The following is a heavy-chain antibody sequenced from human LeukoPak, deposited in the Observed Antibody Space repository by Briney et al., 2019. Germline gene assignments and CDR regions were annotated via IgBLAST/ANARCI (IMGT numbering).Heavy chain of an antibody. CDR1: GYTLTELS. CDR3: ATAPFYDYIWGSYRRDYFDY. V-gene: IGHV1-24*01. D-gene: IGHD3-16*02. J-gene: IGHJ4*02. Sequence: ASVKVSCKVSGYTLTELSMHWVRQAPGKGLEWMGGFDPEDGETIYAQKFQGRVTMTEDTSTDTAYMELSSLRSEDTAVYYCATAPFYDYIWGSYRRDYFDYWGQGTLVTVSS. CDR2: FDPEDGET.